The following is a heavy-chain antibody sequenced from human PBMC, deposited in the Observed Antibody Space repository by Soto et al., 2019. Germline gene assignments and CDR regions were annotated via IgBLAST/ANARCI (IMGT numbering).Heavy chain of an antibody. CDR3: ARSGYSFAWGY. V-gene: IGHV3-53*01. CDR1: GFLVNSAY. D-gene: IGHD5-18*01. Sequence: EVQLVESGGGLIPPGGSLRLSCAASGFLVNSAYMTWVRQAPGKGLEWLSMINSDGSTLYAESVKGRFTISRDNSKNRRELQMNSLRAEDTAMYYCARSGYSFAWGYWGQGTLVSVTS. CDR2: INSDGST. J-gene: IGHJ4*02.